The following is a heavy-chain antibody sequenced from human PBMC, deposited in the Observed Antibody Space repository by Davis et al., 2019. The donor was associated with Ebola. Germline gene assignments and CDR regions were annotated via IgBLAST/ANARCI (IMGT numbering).Heavy chain of an antibody. CDR2: IKQDGSEK. CDR3: ARDLRGIAARPFDY. J-gene: IGHJ4*02. D-gene: IGHD6-6*01. Sequence: PGGSLRLSCAASGFTFSSYWMSWVRQAPGKGLEWVANIKQDGSEKYYVDSVKGRFTISRDNAKNSLYLQMNSLRAEDTAVYYCARDLRGIAARPFDYWGQGTLVTVSS. V-gene: IGHV3-7*01. CDR1: GFTFSSYW.